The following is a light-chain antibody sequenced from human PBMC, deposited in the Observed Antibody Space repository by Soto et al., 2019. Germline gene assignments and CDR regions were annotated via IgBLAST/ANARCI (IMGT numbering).Light chain of an antibody. CDR1: QSVSSSY. CDR3: QQYGGSPT. CDR2: GAT. Sequence: EIVLTQSPGTLSLSPGERATLSCRASQSVSSSYLAWYQQKPGQAPRLLIYGATSRATGSPDRFSGSGSGTDFTLTISRVEPEDFAVYYCQQYGGSPTFGQGTKVDIK. J-gene: IGKJ1*01. V-gene: IGKV3-20*01.